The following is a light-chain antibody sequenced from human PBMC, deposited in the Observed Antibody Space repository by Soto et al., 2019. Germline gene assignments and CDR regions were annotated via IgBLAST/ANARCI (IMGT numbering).Light chain of an antibody. CDR2: EVT. V-gene: IGLV2-14*01. CDR1: SSDIGAYNY. CDR3: NSYTTLSNRV. J-gene: IGLJ1*01. Sequence: QSVLTQPASVSGSPGQSITLSCTGTSSDIGAYNYVSWYQQHPGKAPKLLIYEVTNRPSGVSDRFSGSKSGNTASLTISGLQAEDEANYYCNSYTTLSNRVFGTGTKLTVL.